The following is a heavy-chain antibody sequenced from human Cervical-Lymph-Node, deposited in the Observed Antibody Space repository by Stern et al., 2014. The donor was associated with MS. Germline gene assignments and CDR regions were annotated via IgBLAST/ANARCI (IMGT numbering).Heavy chain of an antibody. D-gene: IGHD2-15*01. J-gene: IGHJ3*02. V-gene: IGHV1-18*01. Sequence: QVQLVQSGAEVKKPGASVKVSCKASGYTFTSYGIRWVRQAPGQGLEWMGWISHYDGNSNYAQKRQVRVTMATDTATSTAYMELRSLRSDDTAVYYCARGLLGSENAFDIWGQGTMVTVSS. CDR3: ARGLLGSENAFDI. CDR2: ISHYDGNS. CDR1: GYTFTSYG.